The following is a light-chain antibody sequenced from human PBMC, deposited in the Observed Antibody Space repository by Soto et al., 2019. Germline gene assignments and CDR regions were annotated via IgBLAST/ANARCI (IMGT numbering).Light chain of an antibody. CDR3: QPSYSTLRT. Sequence: DIQMTQSPSSLSASVGDRVTITCRTSQSISSIVNWYQQKPGKAPKLLNYAASSLHSGVPSRFIGRGSGPDFTLKISRLQHEDFASYYCQPSYSTLRTFGRGPKVEIK. CDR2: AAS. J-gene: IGKJ1*01. V-gene: IGKV1-39*01. CDR1: QSISSI.